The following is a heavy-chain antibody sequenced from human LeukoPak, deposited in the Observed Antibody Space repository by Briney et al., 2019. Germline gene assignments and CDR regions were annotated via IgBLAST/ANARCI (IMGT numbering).Heavy chain of an antibody. Sequence: QPGGSLRLSCAVSGFTSNNYNMNWVRQAPGKGLEWVSYISSGGTTIYYADSVKGRFTISRDNAKNSLYLQMNSLRVEDTAVYYCARISTTDERYWGQGTLVTVSS. CDR3: ARISTTDERY. J-gene: IGHJ4*02. V-gene: IGHV3-48*04. CDR1: GFTSNNYN. D-gene: IGHD2/OR15-2a*01. CDR2: ISSGGTTI.